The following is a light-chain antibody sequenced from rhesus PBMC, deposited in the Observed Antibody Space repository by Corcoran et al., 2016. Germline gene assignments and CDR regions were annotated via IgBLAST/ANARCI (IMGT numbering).Light chain of an antibody. CDR1: QGITND. Sequence: DIQMTQSPSSLSASVGDRVTITCRASQGITNDLAWYQQKPGETPKLLIYEASSLQSGIPSRFSGSGSGTEFTRNIIRLQPEDVATYYCQHYNSTPYSFGQGNKVEIK. CDR2: EAS. CDR3: QHYNSTPYS. J-gene: IGKJ2*01. V-gene: IGKV1-25*01.